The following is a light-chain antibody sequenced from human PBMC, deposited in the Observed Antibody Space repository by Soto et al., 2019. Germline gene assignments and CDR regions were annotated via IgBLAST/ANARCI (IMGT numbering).Light chain of an antibody. J-gene: IGKJ5*01. Sequence: IGVTQSPATLSMSQGERATLSCRASQSVSRYLAWYQQKPGQAPRLLIYDASNRATGIPARFSGSGSGTDFTLTISSLEPEDFAVHYCQQRSNCPPIPFGQGTRLEIK. CDR3: QQRSNCPPIP. CDR1: QSVSRY. V-gene: IGKV3-11*01. CDR2: DAS.